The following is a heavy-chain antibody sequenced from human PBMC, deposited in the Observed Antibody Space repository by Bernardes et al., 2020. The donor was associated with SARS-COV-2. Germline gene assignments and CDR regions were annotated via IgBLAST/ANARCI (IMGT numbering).Heavy chain of an antibody. CDR2: IRQDGSET. CDR1: GFSFSDYW. Sequence: GSLRLSCAASGFSFSDYWMSWVRQAPGKGLEWVAGIRQDGSETRYVDSVKGRFTISRDNTKKSLYLQMNTLRAEDTAVYYCARDYLAYWGQGTLVTVSS. CDR3: ARDYLAY. V-gene: IGHV3-7*04. D-gene: IGHD3-16*02. J-gene: IGHJ4*02.